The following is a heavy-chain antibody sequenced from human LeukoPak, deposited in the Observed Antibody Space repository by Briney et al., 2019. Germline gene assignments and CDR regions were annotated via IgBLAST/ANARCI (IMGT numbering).Heavy chain of an antibody. Sequence: PSETLSLTCTVSGGSISNYYWSWIRQPPGKGLEWIGNIYYSGSTNYNPSVKSRVTISVDTSNNQFSLKLSSVTAADTAVYYCARQAPQYYYYYGMDVWGQGTTDTVS. CDR1: GGSISNYY. CDR2: IYYSGST. J-gene: IGHJ6*02. CDR3: ARQAPQYYYYYGMDV. V-gene: IGHV4-59*08.